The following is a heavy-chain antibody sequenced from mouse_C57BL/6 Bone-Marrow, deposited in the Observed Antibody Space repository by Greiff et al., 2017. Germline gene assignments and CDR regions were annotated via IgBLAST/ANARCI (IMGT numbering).Heavy chain of an antibody. CDR3: ARTEEGAMDY. Sequence: EVQRVESGGGLVKPGGSLKLSCAASGFTFSDYGMHWVRQAPEKGLEWVAYISSGSSTIYYADTVKGRFTISRDNAKNTLFLQMTSLRSEDTAMDYCARTEEGAMDYWGQGTSVTVSS. CDR1: GFTFSDYG. CDR2: ISSGSSTI. J-gene: IGHJ4*01. V-gene: IGHV5-17*01.